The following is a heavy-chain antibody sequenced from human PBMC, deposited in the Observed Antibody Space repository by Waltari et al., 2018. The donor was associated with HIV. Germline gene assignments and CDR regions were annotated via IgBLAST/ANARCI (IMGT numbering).Heavy chain of an antibody. CDR2: INTDGTEK. V-gene: IGHV3-74*01. CDR1: GFNFRSYW. D-gene: IGHD2-2*01. CDR3: ARDRSTYGHEFDY. J-gene: IGHJ4*02. Sequence: DVRLEESGGNLVQPGGSLRLSCAASGFNFRSYWMHWIRHVPGKGLVWVSEINTDGTEKSDTDSEKGRITISRDNTKNRLYLQMNSLRVEDSAIYYCARDRSTYGHEFDYWGQGTLVTVAS.